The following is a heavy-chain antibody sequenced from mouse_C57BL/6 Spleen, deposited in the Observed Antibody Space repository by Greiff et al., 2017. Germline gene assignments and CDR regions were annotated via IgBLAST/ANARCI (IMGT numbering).Heavy chain of an antibody. CDR3: ARITGPGYYAMDY. CDR1: GFSLSTFGMG. J-gene: IGHJ4*01. D-gene: IGHD4-1*01. CDR2: IWWDDDK. Sequence: QVTLKVSGPGILQPSQTLSLTCSFSGFSLSTFGMGVGWIRQPSGKGLEWLAHIWWDDDKYYNPALKSRLTISKDTSKNQVFLTIANVDTADTATYYCARITGPGYYAMDYWGQGTSVTVSS. V-gene: IGHV8-8*01.